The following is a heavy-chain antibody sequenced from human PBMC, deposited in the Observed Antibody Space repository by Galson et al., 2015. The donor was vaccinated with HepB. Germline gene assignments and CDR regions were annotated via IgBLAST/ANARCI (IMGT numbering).Heavy chain of an antibody. CDR2: INHSGST. D-gene: IGHD6-13*01. Sequence: SETLSLTCAVYGGSFSGCYWSWIRQPPGKGLEWIGEINHSGSTNYNPSLKSRVTISVDTSKNQFSLKLSSVTAADTAVYYCARGIAFDYWGQGTLVTVSS. V-gene: IGHV4-34*01. CDR1: GGSFSGCY. J-gene: IGHJ4*02. CDR3: ARGIAFDY.